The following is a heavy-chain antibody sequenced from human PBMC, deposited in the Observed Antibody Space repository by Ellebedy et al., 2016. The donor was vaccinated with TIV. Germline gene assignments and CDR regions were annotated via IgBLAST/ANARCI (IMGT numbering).Heavy chain of an antibody. D-gene: IGHD3-22*01. Sequence: MPSETLSLTCTVSGGSISSPSYYWTWLRQPPGTGLEWIGHIDYSGSTNYNPSLKSRVTISVDTSKNQFSLRLSSVTAADTAVYYCAKDHRLRSVDGSGYWPFDCWGQGTLVTVSS. CDR1: GGSISSPSYY. V-gene: IGHV4-61*01. CDR3: AKDHRLRSVDGSGYWPFDC. CDR2: IDYSGST. J-gene: IGHJ4*02.